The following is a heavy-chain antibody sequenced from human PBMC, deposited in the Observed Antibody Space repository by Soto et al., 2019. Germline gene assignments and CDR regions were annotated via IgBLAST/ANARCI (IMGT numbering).Heavy chain of an antibody. J-gene: IGHJ4*02. CDR3: ARGLTRLDY. CDR1: GYSSTHFE. D-gene: IGHD7-27*01. Sequence: QVQLVQSGPEVKQPGASVRISCQASGYSSTHFEMHWVRQAPGQRLEWMGWINTGNGDTKYSQKFQGRVTFTRDTSASTAYLDLDGLTSDDTSFYFCARGLTRLDYWGQGTLVTVSS. CDR2: INTGNGDT. V-gene: IGHV1-3*04.